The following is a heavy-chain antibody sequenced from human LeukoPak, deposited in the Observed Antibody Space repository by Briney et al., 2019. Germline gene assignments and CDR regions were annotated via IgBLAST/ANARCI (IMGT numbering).Heavy chain of an antibody. V-gene: IGHV3-23*01. J-gene: IGHJ4*02. CDR1: GFTFSSYD. CDR3: AIMHPYYDGSGYWVQ. Sequence: GGSLRLSCAASGFTFSSYDMSWVRQAPGKGLEWVSGISTSGRSTSYADSGKGRFTISRDNPRNTLYMQMNSLRAEDTALYYCAIMHPYYDGSGYWVQWGQGTLVTVSS. D-gene: IGHD3-22*01. CDR2: ISTSGRST.